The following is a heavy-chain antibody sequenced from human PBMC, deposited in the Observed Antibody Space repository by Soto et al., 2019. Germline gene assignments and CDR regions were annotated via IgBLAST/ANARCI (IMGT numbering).Heavy chain of an antibody. CDR3: ATARDIVLMVYAYGALDV. D-gene: IGHD2-8*01. CDR2: ISGSGGST. Sequence: GGSLRLSCAASGFTFSSYAMSWVRQAPGKGLEWVSAISGSGGSTYYADSVKGRFTISRDNSKNTRYLQMNSLRAEDTAVYYCATARDIVLMVYAYGALDVWGKGTTVTVSS. CDR1: GFTFSSYA. V-gene: IGHV3-23*01. J-gene: IGHJ6*04.